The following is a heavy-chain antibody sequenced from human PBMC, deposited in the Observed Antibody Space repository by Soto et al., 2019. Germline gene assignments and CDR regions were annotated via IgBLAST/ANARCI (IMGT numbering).Heavy chain of an antibody. V-gene: IGHV3-43*01. CDR2: ISWDGGST. D-gene: IGHD1-26*01. J-gene: IGHJ1*01. CDR3: AKGAKWERQPYFQK. CDR1: GFTFDDFT. Sequence: EEQLVESGGVVVQPGGSLRLSCAASGFTFDDFTMHWVRQVPGKGLEWVSLISWDGGSTFYADSVNGRFTISRDNSKNALYLQVTSLRPEDTALYYCAKGAKWERQPYFQKWGQGTLITVSS.